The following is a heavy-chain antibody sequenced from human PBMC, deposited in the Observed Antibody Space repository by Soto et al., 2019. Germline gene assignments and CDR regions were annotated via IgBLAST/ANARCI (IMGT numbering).Heavy chain of an antibody. Sequence: PGGSLRVSCAASGFTFRSYWMQWVRQAPGKGLVWVSWINSDGSSTSYADSVKGRFTISRGNAKNTLYLQMNSLRAEDTAVYYCASGGSSLNFDSWGQGTLVTVSS. J-gene: IGHJ4*02. CDR2: INSDGSST. CDR3: ASGGSSLNFDS. CDR1: GFTFRSYW. D-gene: IGHD6-6*01. V-gene: IGHV3-74*01.